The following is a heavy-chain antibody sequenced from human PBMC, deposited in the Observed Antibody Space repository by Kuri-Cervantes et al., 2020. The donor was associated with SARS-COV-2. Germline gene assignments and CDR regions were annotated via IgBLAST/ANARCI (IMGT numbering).Heavy chain of an antibody. D-gene: IGHD3-9*01. V-gene: IGHV3-64*01. CDR3: AKVYYDILNGHFWFDP. J-gene: IGHJ5*02. Sequence: GGSLRLSCAASGFTFSSKAMPGVRQAPGKGLEYVSAISSNGSSTYYANSVKGRFTISSDKSKNTLYLQMGSLRAEDMAVYYCAKVYYDILNGHFWFDPWGQGTLVTVSS. CDR2: ISSNGSST. CDR1: GFTFSSKA.